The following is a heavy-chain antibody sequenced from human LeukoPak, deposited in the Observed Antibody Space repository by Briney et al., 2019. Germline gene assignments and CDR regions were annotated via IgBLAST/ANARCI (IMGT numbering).Heavy chain of an antibody. V-gene: IGHV1-69*01. Sequence: SVKVSCKASGGTFSSYAISWVRQAPGQGLEWMGGIIPIFGTANYAQKFQGRVTITADESTSTAYMELSSLRSEDTAVYYCARLEYSSSSEALYYYYYMDVWGKGTTVTVS. J-gene: IGHJ6*03. D-gene: IGHD6-6*01. CDR2: IIPIFGTA. CDR3: ARLEYSSSSEALYYYYYMDV. CDR1: GGTFSSYA.